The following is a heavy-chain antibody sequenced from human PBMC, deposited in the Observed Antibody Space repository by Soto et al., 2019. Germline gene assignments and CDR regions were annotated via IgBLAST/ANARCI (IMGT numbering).Heavy chain of an antibody. D-gene: IGHD6-13*01. J-gene: IGHJ4*02. CDR2: TSNSGSA. CDR1: GGSVNSGTDY. CDR3: ASGTLSTIAAPDS. Sequence: SSETLSLTCTVSGGSVNSGTDYWSWIRQPPGKGLELIGYTSNSGSAKYNPSLKSRVTITTDTSTNHFSLKLTSVTAADTAVYYCASGTLSTIAAPDSWGQGTLVTVSS. V-gene: IGHV4-61*03.